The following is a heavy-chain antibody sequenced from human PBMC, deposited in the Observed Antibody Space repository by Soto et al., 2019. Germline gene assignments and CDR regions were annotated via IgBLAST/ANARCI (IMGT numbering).Heavy chain of an antibody. CDR1: GFTFSSYA. V-gene: IGHV3-30-3*01. CDR3: ARDKSGVDY. CDR2: ISYDGSNK. J-gene: IGHJ4*02. D-gene: IGHD4-17*01. Sequence: PGGSLRLSCAASGFTFSSYAMHWVRQAPGKGLEWVAVISYDGSNKYYADSVKGRFTISRDNSKNTLYLQMNSLRAEDTAVYYCARDKSGVDYWGQGTLVTVSS.